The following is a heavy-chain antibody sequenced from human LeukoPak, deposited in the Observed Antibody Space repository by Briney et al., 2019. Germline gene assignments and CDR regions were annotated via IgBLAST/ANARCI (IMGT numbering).Heavy chain of an antibody. V-gene: IGHV3-7*01. CDR1: GFTFSSYW. CDR2: IKQDGSEK. D-gene: IGHD3-22*01. CDR3: ARDRYYDPPEMDV. J-gene: IGHJ6*02. Sequence: GSLPLSCAASGFTFSSYWMSWVRQAPGKGLEGVANIKQDGSEKYYVDPVKGRFTISRDNAKNSLYLQMNSLRAEDTAVYYCARDRYYDPPEMDVWGQGTTVTVAS.